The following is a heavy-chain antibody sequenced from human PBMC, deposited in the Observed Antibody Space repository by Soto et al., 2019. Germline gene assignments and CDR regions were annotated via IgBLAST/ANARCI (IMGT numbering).Heavy chain of an antibody. J-gene: IGHJ6*02. CDR1: GFDFNSYT. CDR2: ISSSGYI. D-gene: IGHD2-15*01. Sequence: WGSLRLSCAASGFDFNSYTISFGGQSPGKRLEWLSSISSSGYIFSTDSVRGRFTISRDNAKNSVYLQINSLRAEDTAVYFCARDCSGGSCYPGMDVWGQGTTVTVS. CDR3: ARDCSGGSCYPGMDV. V-gene: IGHV3-21*01.